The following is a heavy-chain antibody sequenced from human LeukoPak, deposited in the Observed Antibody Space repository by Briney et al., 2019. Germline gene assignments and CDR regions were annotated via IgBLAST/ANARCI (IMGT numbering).Heavy chain of an antibody. V-gene: IGHV3-23*01. CDR3: AKGVYYYGSGSYPDAFDI. CDR1: GFTFSSYA. Sequence: GGSLRLSCAASGFTFSSYAMSWVRQAPGKGLEWVSAISGSGDTTYYADSVKGRFTISRDNSKNTLYLQMNSLRAEDTAVYYCAKGVYYYGSGSYPDAFDIWGQGTMVTVSS. D-gene: IGHD3-10*01. CDR2: ISGSGDTT. J-gene: IGHJ3*02.